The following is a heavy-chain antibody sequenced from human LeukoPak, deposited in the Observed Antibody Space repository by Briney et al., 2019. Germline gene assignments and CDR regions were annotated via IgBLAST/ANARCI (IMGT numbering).Heavy chain of an antibody. Sequence: GGSLRLSCAASGFTFSDFDMNWIRQAPGKGLEWVSYITNSGSTVDYTESVKGRFTISRDNTDNLLYPLMNSLRVEDTAVYYCAKGDGHGDYGYYYYGMDVWGQGTTVTVSS. CDR1: GFTFSDFD. V-gene: IGHV3-11*01. CDR3: AKGDGHGDYGYYYYGMDV. CDR2: ITNSGSTV. J-gene: IGHJ6*02. D-gene: IGHD4-17*01.